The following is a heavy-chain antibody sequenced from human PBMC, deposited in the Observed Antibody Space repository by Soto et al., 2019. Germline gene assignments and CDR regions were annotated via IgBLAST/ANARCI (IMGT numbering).Heavy chain of an antibody. V-gene: IGHV1-18*04. CDR2: ISAYNGNT. CDR1: GYTFTSYG. CDR3: AAGLLFLEWFLFDY. D-gene: IGHD3-3*01. J-gene: IGHJ4*02. Sequence: ASVKVSCKASGYTFTSYGISWVRQAPGQGLEWMGWISAYNGNTNYAQKLQGRVTMTTDTSTSTAYMELRSLRSDDTAVYYCAAGLLFLEWFLFDYGGQGTLVTVSS.